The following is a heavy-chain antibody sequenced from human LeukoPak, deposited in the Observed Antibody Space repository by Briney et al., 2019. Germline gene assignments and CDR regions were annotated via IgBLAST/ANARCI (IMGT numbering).Heavy chain of an antibody. CDR2: IYHSGST. CDR1: GYSISSGYY. D-gene: IGHD2-8*01. J-gene: IGHJ5*02. Sequence: KPSETLSLTCTVSGYSISSGYYWGWIRQPPGKGLEWIGSIYHSGSTYYNPSLKSRVTISVDTSKNQFSLKLGSVTAADTAVYYCARKGSLVYNWFDPWGQGTLVTVSS. CDR3: ARKGSLVYNWFDP. V-gene: IGHV4-38-2*02.